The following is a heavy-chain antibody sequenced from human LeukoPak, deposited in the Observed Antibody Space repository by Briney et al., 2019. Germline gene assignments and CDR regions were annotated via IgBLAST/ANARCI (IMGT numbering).Heavy chain of an antibody. CDR1: GLTFDNYA. Sequence: QPGRSLRLSCAASGLTFDNYAMNWVRQVPGKGLEWISLISWNSGTIGYADSVKGRFTISRDNANNFLYLQMNSLRAEDTALYYCARAYKDRSLAGKKEFFQHWGQGTLVTVSS. D-gene: IGHD6-19*01. J-gene: IGHJ1*01. CDR3: ARAYKDRSLAGKKEFFQH. V-gene: IGHV3-9*01. CDR2: ISWNSGTI.